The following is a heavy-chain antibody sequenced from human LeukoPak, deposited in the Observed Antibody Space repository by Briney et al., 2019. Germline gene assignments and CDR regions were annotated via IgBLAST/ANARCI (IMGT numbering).Heavy chain of an antibody. Sequence: GGSLRLSCAASGFTFSSYAMHWVRQAPGKGLEWVAVISYDGSNKYYADSVKGRFTISRDNSKNTLYLQMNSLRAEDTAVYYCARVMITFGGVIDHDAFGIWGQGTMVTVSS. CDR2: ISYDGSNK. V-gene: IGHV3-30-3*01. J-gene: IGHJ3*02. CDR3: ARVMITFGGVIDHDAFGI. CDR1: GFTFSSYA. D-gene: IGHD3-16*02.